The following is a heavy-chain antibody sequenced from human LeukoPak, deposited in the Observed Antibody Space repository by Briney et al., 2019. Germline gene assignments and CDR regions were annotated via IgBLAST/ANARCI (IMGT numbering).Heavy chain of an antibody. CDR1: GGSISSGGYY. J-gene: IGHJ4*02. V-gene: IGHV4-31*03. Sequence: PSQTLSLTCTVSGGSISSGGYYWSWIRQHPGKGLEWIGYIYYSGSTYYNPSLKSRVTISVDTSKNQFSLKLSSVTAVDTAVYYCARAPEMATILPDYWGQGTLVTVSS. CDR3: ARAPEMATILPDY. CDR2: IYYSGST. D-gene: IGHD5-24*01.